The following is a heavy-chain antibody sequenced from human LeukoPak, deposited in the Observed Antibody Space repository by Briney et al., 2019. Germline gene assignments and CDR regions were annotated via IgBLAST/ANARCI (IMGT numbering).Heavy chain of an antibody. V-gene: IGHV3-23*01. CDR3: AKDAGPQQLVFFDS. Sequence: GGSLRLSCTATGFTFSNFGMAWVRQAPGQGLEWVSTISGSGGNMYQADSVKGRFTISRDNSRSTLYLQMNSLRAEDTAVYYCAKDAGPQQLVFFDSWGQGALVTVSS. CDR2: ISGSGGNM. CDR1: GFTFSNFG. D-gene: IGHD6-6*01. J-gene: IGHJ4*02.